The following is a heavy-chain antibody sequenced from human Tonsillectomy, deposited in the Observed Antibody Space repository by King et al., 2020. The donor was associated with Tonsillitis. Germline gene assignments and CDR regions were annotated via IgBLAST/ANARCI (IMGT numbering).Heavy chain of an antibody. CDR3: AKDRHYGDYGDY. J-gene: IGHJ4*02. CDR1: GFTFSSYG. D-gene: IGHD4-17*01. CDR2: ISYDGSNK. V-gene: IGHV3-30*18. Sequence: VPLVESGGGVVQPGRSLRLSCAASGFTFSSYGMHWVRQAPGQGLEWVAVISYDGSNKYYADSVKGRFTISRDNSKNTLYLQMNSLRAEDTAVYDCAKDRHYGDYGDYWGQGTLGTVAA.